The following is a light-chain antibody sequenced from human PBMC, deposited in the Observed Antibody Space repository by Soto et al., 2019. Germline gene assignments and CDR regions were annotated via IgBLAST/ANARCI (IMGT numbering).Light chain of an antibody. V-gene: IGKV3-15*01. J-gene: IGKJ1*01. CDR3: QQYFRWPPWT. CDR1: QSVSSN. CDR2: GAS. Sequence: EKVMTQSPATLSVSPGERATLSCRASQSVSSNLAWYQQKPGQAPRLLIYGASTRATGIPDRFSGSGSGTEFTLTISSLQSEDFADYYCQQYFRWPPWTFGQGTKVDIK.